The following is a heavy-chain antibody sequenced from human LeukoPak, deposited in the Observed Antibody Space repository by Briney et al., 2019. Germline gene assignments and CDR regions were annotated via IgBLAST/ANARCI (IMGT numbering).Heavy chain of an antibody. CDR1: GYTFTSYG. J-gene: IGHJ4*02. D-gene: IGHD3-16*02. CDR3: ARDRGYYDYIWGSYRSPKSPGYFDY. V-gene: IGHV1-18*01. Sequence: GASGKVSCKASGYTFTSYGISWVRQAPGQGLEWMGWISAYNGNTNYAQKLQGRVTMTTDTPTSTAYMELRSLRSDDTAVYYCARDRGYYDYIWGSYRSPKSPGYFDYWGQGTLVTVSS. CDR2: ISAYNGNT.